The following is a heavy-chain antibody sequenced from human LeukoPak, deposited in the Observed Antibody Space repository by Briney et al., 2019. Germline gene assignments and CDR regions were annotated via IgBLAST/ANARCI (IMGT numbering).Heavy chain of an antibody. CDR1: GGTFSSYA. V-gene: IGHV1-69*13. J-gene: IGHJ4*02. D-gene: IGHD3-22*01. CDR2: IIPIFGTA. CDR3: ARESPLVKLMDY. Sequence: ASVKVSCKASGGTFSSYAISWVRQAPGQGLEWMGGIIPIFGTANYAQKFQGRVTTTADESTSTAYMELSSLRSEDTAVYYCARESPLVKLMDYWGQGTLVTVSS.